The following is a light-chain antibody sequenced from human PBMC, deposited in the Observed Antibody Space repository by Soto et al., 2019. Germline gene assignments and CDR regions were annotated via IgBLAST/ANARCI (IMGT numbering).Light chain of an antibody. CDR1: QSISSR. CDR3: QQYNSYPWT. CDR2: KAS. J-gene: IGKJ1*01. V-gene: IGKV1-5*03. Sequence: DIQMTQSPSTLSASVGDMVTITCRASQSISSRLAWYQQKPGKAPKLLIYKASTLESGVPSRFSGSGSGTEFTLTISSLQPDDFATYYCQQYNSYPWTFGQGTKVDIK.